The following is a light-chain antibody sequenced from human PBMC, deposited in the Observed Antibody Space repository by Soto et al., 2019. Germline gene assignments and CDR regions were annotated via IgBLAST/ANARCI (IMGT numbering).Light chain of an antibody. Sequence: QSVLTQPASVSGSPGQSITISCTGTSSDVGGYNYVPWYQHHPGKAPKLMIYDVSNRPSGVSNRFSGSKSGNTASLTISGLQPEDEADYYCSSYTTSNTRQIVFGTGTKVPS. CDR3: SSYTTSNTRQIV. CDR2: DVS. CDR1: SSDVGGYNY. V-gene: IGLV2-14*03. J-gene: IGLJ1*01.